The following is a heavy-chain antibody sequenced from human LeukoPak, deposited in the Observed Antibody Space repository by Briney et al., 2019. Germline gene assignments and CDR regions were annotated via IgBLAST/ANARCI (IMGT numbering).Heavy chain of an antibody. Sequence: SETLSLTCTVSGGSISSSSYYWGWIRQPPGKGLEWIGSIHYSGNTYYNPSLKSRVTISVDTSKNQFSLKLSSVTAADTAVYYCARSQDVLLWFGEPSFDYWGQGTLVTVSS. CDR3: ARSQDVLLWFGEPSFDY. J-gene: IGHJ4*02. CDR2: IHYSGNT. CDR1: GGSISSSSYY. V-gene: IGHV4-39*07. D-gene: IGHD3-10*01.